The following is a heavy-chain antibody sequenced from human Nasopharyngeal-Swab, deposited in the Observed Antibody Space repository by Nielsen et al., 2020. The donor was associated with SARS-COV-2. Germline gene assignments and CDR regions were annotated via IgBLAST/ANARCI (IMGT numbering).Heavy chain of an antibody. V-gene: IGHV3-23*01. CDR1: GFTFSDYA. J-gene: IGHJ4*02. D-gene: IGHD2-21*02. CDR3: ARFSRCDDDCPSDY. Sequence: GESLKISCTPSGFTFSDYAMNWVRLAPGKGLEWFASITSRGDRTYYGDSVKGRFTIFRENYKNTLYLQLNSLRAEDTARYYCARFSRCDDDCPSDYWGQGTLVTVSS. CDR2: ITSRGDRT.